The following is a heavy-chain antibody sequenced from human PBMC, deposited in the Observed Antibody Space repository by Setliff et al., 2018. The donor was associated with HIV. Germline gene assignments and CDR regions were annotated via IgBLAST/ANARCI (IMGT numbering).Heavy chain of an antibody. J-gene: IGHJ6*02. CDR1: RGSISSYY. CDR2: IYTSGST. CDR3: ARVVWTAAAGTLDYHYYGLDV. Sequence: SETLSLTCTVSRGSISSYYWSWIRQPAGKGLEWIGRIYTSGSTNYNPSLKSRVTMSVDTSKNQFSLKLSSVTAADTAEYFCARVVWTAAAGTLDYHYYGLDVWGQGTTVTVSS. V-gene: IGHV4-4*07. D-gene: IGHD6-13*01.